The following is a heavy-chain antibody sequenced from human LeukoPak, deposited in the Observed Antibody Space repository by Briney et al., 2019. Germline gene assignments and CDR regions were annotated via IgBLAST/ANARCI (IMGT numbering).Heavy chain of an antibody. J-gene: IGHJ4*02. D-gene: IGHD4-11*01. CDR1: GCSFTSYW. CDR3: ARLIQATQAPDYSNSIDY. CDR2: IYPGDSDT. V-gene: IGHV5-51*01. Sequence: GESLKISCKGSGCSFTSYWIGWVRQMPGKGLEWMGIIYPGDSDTRYSPSFQGQVTISADKSISTAYLQWSSLKASDTAMYYCARLIQATQAPDYSNSIDYWGQGTLVTVSS.